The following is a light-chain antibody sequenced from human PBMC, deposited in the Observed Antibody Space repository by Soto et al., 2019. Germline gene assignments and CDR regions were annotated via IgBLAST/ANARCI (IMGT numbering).Light chain of an antibody. CDR3: QQYNSWPFT. V-gene: IGKV3D-15*01. CDR2: GAS. CDR1: QSVSRRY. Sequence: EVVMTQSPATLSVSPGERATLSCGASQSVSRRYLAWFQQKPGQAPRLLIYGASSRATGIPDRFTGSGSGTEFTLTISSLQSEDFAGYYCQQYNSWPFTFCGGSNVDIK. J-gene: IGKJ4*01.